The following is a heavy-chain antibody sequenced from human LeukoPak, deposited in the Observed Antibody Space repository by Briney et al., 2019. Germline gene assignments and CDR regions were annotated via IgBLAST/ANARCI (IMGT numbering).Heavy chain of an antibody. Sequence: GGSLRLSCAASGFTFSSYWMHWVRQAPGKGLVWVSRISSDGSSTTYVDSVKGRFTISRDNAKNMLYLQMNSLRAEDTAVYYCARGYSGSYRVDNWGQGTLVTVSS. D-gene: IGHD1-26*01. CDR3: ARGYSGSYRVDN. CDR2: ISSDGSST. CDR1: GFTFSSYW. V-gene: IGHV3-74*01. J-gene: IGHJ4*02.